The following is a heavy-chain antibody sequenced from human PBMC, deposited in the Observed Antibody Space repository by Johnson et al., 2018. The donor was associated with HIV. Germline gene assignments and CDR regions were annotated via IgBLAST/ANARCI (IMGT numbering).Heavy chain of an antibody. CDR3: ARERIAAAGLDAFDI. CDR1: GFTVSTNY. V-gene: IGHV3-66*01. D-gene: IGHD6-13*01. Sequence: VQLVESGGGLVQPGGSLRLSCAASGFTVSTNYMGWVRQAPGQGLEWVSVIHSDSNTYSSDSVKGRFTISRDNSKNTLYLQMNSLRAEDTAVYYCARERIAAAGLDAFDIWGQGTMVTVSS. CDR2: IHSDSNT. J-gene: IGHJ3*02.